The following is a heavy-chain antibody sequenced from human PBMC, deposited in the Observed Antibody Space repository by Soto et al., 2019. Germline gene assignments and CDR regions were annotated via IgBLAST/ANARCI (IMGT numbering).Heavy chain of an antibody. D-gene: IGHD6-19*01. CDR2: IIPILGIA. J-gene: IGHJ3*02. Sequence: QVQLVQSGAEVKKPGSSVKVSCKASGGTFSSYTISWVRQAPGQGLEWMGRIIPILGIANYAQKFQGRVTMSADKSTRTAYMELSSLRSEDTDVYYCERGPSSGWGAFDIWGQGTMVTVSS. CDR3: ERGPSSGWGAFDI. CDR1: GGTFSSYT. V-gene: IGHV1-69*02.